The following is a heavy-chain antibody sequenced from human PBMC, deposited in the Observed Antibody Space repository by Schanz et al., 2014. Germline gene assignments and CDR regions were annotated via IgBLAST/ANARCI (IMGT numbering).Heavy chain of an antibody. J-gene: IGHJ3*02. CDR1: GYTFVSYS. CDR2: INPSGGGT. Sequence: QVQLVQSGAEVKKPGASVKVSCKASGYTFVSYSIHWVRQAPGQGLEWMGIINPSGGGTSYALRFQGRVTMTTDTSTGTAYMELRSLRSDDTALYYCTRGGYSYALSAFDIWGQGTMVTVSS. CDR3: TRGGYSYALSAFDI. D-gene: IGHD5-18*01. V-gene: IGHV1-46*01.